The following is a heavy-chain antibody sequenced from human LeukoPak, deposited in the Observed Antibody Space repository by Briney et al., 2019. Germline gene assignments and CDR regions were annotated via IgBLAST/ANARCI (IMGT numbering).Heavy chain of an antibody. D-gene: IGHD2-21*01. Sequence: SVKVSCKASGFTFTSSAMQWVRQARGQPLEWIGSIVVGSGNTNYAQKFQERVTITRDMSTSTAYMELSSLRSEDTAVYYCAADLKDVVERVPAYYFDYWGQGTLVTVSS. CDR1: GFTFTSSA. CDR3: AADLKDVVERVPAYYFDY. CDR2: IVVGSGNT. V-gene: IGHV1-58*02. J-gene: IGHJ4*02.